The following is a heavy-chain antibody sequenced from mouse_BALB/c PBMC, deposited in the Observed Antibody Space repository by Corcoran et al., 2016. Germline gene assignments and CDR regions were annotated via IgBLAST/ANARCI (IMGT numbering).Heavy chain of an antibody. V-gene: IGHV14-3*02. CDR2: IDPANGNT. CDR1: GFNIKDTY. Sequence: EVQLQQSGAELVKPGASVKLSCTASGFNIKDTYMHWVKQRPEKGLEWIGRIDPANGNTKFDPKFQCKATMTADTSSNTVYLQLSSRTSEATAVYYCGRSREGNYVVYWGQGTTLTVSS. CDR3: GRSREGNYVVY. D-gene: IGHD2-1*01. J-gene: IGHJ2*01.